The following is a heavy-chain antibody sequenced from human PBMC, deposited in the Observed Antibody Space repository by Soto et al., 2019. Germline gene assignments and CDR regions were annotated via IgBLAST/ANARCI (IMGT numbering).Heavy chain of an antibody. CDR1: GGSISSTGYF. Sequence: QVQLQESGPGLVKPSQTLSLTCTVSGGSISSTGYFWTWIRQHPGKGLEWIGYIFYSGSTFHNPSLKSRVTISVDTSKNQFSLELNSVTAADTAVYYCAREAGSGDYFDYWGQGTLVTVSS. J-gene: IGHJ4*02. CDR2: IFYSGST. D-gene: IGHD1-26*01. CDR3: AREAGSGDYFDY. V-gene: IGHV4-31*03.